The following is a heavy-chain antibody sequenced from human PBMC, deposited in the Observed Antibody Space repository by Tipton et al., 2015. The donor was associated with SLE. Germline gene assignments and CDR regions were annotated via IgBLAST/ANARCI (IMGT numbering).Heavy chain of an antibody. D-gene: IGHD6-19*01. J-gene: IGHJ4*02. CDR1: GFTVSSNY. CDR2: IYSGGNT. V-gene: IGHV3-66*02. Sequence: SLRLSCAASGFTVSSNYMSWVRQAPGKGLEWVSVIYSGGNTYYADSVKGRFTVSRDNSKNTLYLQMNSLRAEDTAVYYCAREKLLGVAVAATSFDYWGQGTLVTVSS. CDR3: AREKLLGVAVAATSFDY.